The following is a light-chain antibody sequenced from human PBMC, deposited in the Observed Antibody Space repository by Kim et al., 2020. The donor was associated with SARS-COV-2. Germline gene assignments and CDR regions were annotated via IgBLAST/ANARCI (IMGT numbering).Light chain of an antibody. Sequence: SSELTQGPAVSVALGQTVRITCQGDSLRNFYATWYQQKPGRAPVLVIYGKNNRPSGIPDRFSVSSSENTSSLTITGAQAEDEGDYYCQSRDSGDNYWMFGGGTQLTVL. CDR2: GKN. J-gene: IGLJ3*02. CDR3: QSRDSGDNYWM. V-gene: IGLV3-19*01. CDR1: SLRNFY.